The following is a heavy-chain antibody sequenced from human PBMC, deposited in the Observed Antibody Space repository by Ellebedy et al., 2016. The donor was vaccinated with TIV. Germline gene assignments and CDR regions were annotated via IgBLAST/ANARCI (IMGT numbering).Heavy chain of an antibody. D-gene: IGHD5-18*01. CDR2: IKCKTGGETT. Sequence: GESLKISCAASGFTLRKAWMSWVRQAPGKGLEWVGRIKCKTGGETTDYAAPVKGRFTISRDDSKNTVYLQMHSLRAEDTAVYYCAKVGAYSYGYLYYFDYWGQGTLVTVSS. J-gene: IGHJ4*02. V-gene: IGHV3-15*01. CDR3: AKVGAYSYGYLYYFDY. CDR1: GFTLRKAW.